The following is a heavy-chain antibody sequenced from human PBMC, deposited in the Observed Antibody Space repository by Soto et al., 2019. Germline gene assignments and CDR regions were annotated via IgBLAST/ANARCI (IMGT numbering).Heavy chain of an antibody. J-gene: IGHJ3*02. CDR2: ISGSGGST. V-gene: IGHV3-23*01. CDR3: AKDRQDHHDYIWCCYRRDAFAI. Sequence: EVQLLESGGGLVQPGGSLRLSCAASGFTFSSYAMSWVRQAPGKGLEWVSAISGSGGSTYYADSVKGRFTISRDNSKKRLDLQMNSLRAEDTDVYYCAKDRQDHHDYIWCCYRRDAFAIWVQGTMVTVS. D-gene: IGHD3-16*02. CDR1: GFTFSSYA.